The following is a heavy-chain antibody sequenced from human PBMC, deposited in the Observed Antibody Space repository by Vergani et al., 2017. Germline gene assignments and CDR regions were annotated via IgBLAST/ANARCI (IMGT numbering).Heavy chain of an antibody. CDR2: MNPNSGNT. J-gene: IGHJ6*02. D-gene: IGHD3-22*01. V-gene: IGHV1-8*01. CDR3: ARRYSSGYALYYYGMDV. Sequence: QVQLVQSGAEVKKPGASVKVSCKASGYTFTSYDINWVRQATGQGLEWMGWMNPNSGNTGYAQKFQGRVTMTRNTSISTAYMELSSLRSEDTALYYCARRYSSGYALYYYGMDVWGQGTTVTVSS. CDR1: GYTFTSYD.